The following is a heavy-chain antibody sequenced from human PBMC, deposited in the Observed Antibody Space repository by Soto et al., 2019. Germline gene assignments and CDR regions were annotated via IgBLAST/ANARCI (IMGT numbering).Heavy chain of an antibody. CDR2: TYWHDAK. CDR3: THSRCGGDCLQSYSSHYYYGMDV. J-gene: IGHJ6*02. CDR1: GFSVSSSGVG. V-gene: IGHV2-5*01. Sequence: GPTRVKPTQTLTLTCTFSGFSVSSSGVGAGGVRQPPGKALEWLALTYWHDAKRYSPSLKSRLTITKDPPKKQVVLTMTHMAPVDTPTYFCTHSRCGGDCLQSYSSHYYYGMDVWGQGTTVTVSS. D-gene: IGHD2-21*02.